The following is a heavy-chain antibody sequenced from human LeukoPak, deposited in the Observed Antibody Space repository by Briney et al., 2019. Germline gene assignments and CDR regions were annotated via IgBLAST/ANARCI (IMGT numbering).Heavy chain of an antibody. J-gene: IGHJ4*02. V-gene: IGHV1-2*02. CDR2: INPNSGGT. CDR1: GYTFTGYY. D-gene: IGHD6-13*01. CDR3: ARSNQGYSSSWYLILFDY. Sequence: ASVKVSCKASGYTFTGYYMHWVRQAPGQGLEWMGWINPNSGGTNYAQKFQGRVTMARDMSTSTVYMELSSLRSEDTAVYYCARSNQGYSSSWYLILFDYWGQGTLVTVSS.